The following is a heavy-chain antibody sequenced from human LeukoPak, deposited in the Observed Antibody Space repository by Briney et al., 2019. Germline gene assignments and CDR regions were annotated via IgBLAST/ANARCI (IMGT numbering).Heavy chain of an antibody. Sequence: PSETLSPTCTVSGGSISSYYWSWIRQPPGKGLEWIGFIYYSGRTKYNPALESRVTISADTSKNQFSLKLTSVTAADTAVYYCARDRALLEYSGYDFGYWGQGTLVTVSS. V-gene: IGHV4-59*01. CDR1: GGSISSYY. CDR3: ARDRALLEYSGYDFGY. J-gene: IGHJ4*02. D-gene: IGHD5-12*01. CDR2: IYYSGRT.